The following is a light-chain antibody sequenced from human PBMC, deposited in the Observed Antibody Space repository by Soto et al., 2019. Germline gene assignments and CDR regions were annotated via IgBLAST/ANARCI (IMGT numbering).Light chain of an antibody. CDR3: HQRNK. V-gene: IGKV3-11*01. J-gene: IGKJ5*01. CDR2: DKS. CDR1: QFLSSY. Sequence: EILLTQSPGTLSLSPGERATLSCRASQFLSSYLAWYQQKPGQPPRLLIYDKSNRATGIPARFSCSRSGTDITLTISSLEPEDFGVYFCHQRNKFGQGTRLEIK.